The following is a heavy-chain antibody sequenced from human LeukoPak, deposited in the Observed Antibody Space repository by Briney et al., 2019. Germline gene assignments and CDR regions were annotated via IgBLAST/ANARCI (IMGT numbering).Heavy chain of an antibody. D-gene: IGHD3-3*01. Sequence: PSETPSLTCTVSGASVSSHYWSWIRQPPGKGLEWIGYVSYSGGTNYNPSLKSRVTISLDTSKDQFSLRLNSVTAADTAVYYCARLSTYYDFWSPLDYWGQGTLVTVSS. V-gene: IGHV4-59*02. CDR2: VSYSGGT. CDR3: ARLSTYYDFWSPLDY. J-gene: IGHJ4*02. CDR1: GASVSSHY.